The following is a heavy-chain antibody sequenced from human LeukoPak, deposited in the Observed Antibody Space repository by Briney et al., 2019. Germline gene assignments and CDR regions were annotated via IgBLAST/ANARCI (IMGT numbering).Heavy chain of an antibody. V-gene: IGHV3-21*01. CDR3: ARRGYHDYSGFDY. Sequence: PGGSLRLSCAASGFTFSTYNMNWVRQAPGKGLEWVSSITSSSSYIYYADSVKGRFTISRDNAKNSLYLQMKSLRAEDTAVYYGARRGYHDYSGFDYGGQGTLVTVSA. CDR1: GFTFSTYN. J-gene: IGHJ4*02. D-gene: IGHD1-26*01. CDR2: ITSSSSYI.